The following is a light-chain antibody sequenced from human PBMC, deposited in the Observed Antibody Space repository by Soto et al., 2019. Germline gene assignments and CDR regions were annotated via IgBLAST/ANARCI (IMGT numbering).Light chain of an antibody. CDR3: QSYDSSLSDV. V-gene: IGLV1-40*01. CDR1: SSNIGAGYD. CDR2: GNS. J-gene: IGLJ1*01. Sequence: QSVLTQPPSVSGAPGQRVTISCTGSSSNIGAGYDVYWYQQLPGTAPKLLIYGNSNRPSGVPDRFSGSKSGTSASLAITGLQAEDEADYYWQSYDSSLSDVFGTGTKLTVL.